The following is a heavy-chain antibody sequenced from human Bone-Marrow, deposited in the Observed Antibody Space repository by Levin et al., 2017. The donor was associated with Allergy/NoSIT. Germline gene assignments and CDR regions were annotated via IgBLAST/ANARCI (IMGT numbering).Heavy chain of an antibody. CDR3: ARGRLAATGTWGSFDY. CDR2: ISYDGNNE. V-gene: IGHV3-30-3*01. Sequence: GESLKISCAASGFTFSNYAMHWVRQAPGKGLEWMAVISYDGNNEYYADSMKGRFTISRDNSKNTLYLQMSSLRADDTAVYYCARGRLAATGTWGSFDYWGQGTLVTVSS. CDR1: GFTFSNYA. J-gene: IGHJ4*02. D-gene: IGHD6-13*01.